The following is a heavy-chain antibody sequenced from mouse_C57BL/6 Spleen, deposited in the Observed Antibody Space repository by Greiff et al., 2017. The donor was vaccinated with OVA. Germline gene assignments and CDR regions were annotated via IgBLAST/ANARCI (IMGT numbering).Heavy chain of an antibody. CDR3: NTGGGNSFDY. Sequence: DVQLQESGAELVRPGASVKLSCTASGYTFTDYYMHWVKQRPEQGLEWIGRIDPEDGDTEYAPKFQGKATMTADTSSNTAYLQLSSLTSEDTAVYYCNTGGGNSFDYWGQGTTLTVSS. V-gene: IGHV14-1*01. CDR1: GYTFTDYY. J-gene: IGHJ2*01. CDR2: IDPEDGDT.